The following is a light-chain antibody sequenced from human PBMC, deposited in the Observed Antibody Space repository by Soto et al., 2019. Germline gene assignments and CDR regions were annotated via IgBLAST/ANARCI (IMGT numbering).Light chain of an antibody. Sequence: ELVLSQSPATLSVSPGERATLSCRASQSIRQNLAWYQQKPGQAPTLLIYEASTRATGVPARFSGSGSGTEFTLTISSLQSEDFAVYYCQQYAGSPRTFGQGTKLEIK. J-gene: IGKJ2*01. CDR1: QSIRQN. V-gene: IGKV3-15*01. CDR2: EAS. CDR3: QQYAGSPRT.